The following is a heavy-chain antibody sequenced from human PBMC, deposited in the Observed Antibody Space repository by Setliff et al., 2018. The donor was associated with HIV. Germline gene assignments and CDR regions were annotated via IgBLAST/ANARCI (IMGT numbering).Heavy chain of an antibody. Sequence: SVKVSCKASGGTFSSYAISWVRQAPGQGLEWMGGIIPIFGTANYAQKFQGRVTITTDASTSTAFMELSSLRSEDTAVYYCVRDRYSYGYTPTWFDPWVQGTLVTVSS. D-gene: IGHD5-18*01. V-gene: IGHV1-69*05. CDR2: IIPIFGTA. J-gene: IGHJ5*02. CDR1: GGTFSSYA. CDR3: VRDRYSYGYTPTWFDP.